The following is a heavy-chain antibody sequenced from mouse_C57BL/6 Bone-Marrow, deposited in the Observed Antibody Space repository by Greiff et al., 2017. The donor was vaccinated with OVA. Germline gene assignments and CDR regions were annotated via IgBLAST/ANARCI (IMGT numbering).Heavy chain of an antibody. Sequence: EVKLVESGEGLVKPGGSLKLSCAASGFTFSSYAMSWVRQTPEKRLEWVAYISSGGDYIYYADTVKGRFTISRDNARNTLYLQMSSLKSEDTAMYYCTRGVPNWDYFDYWGQGTTLTVAS. J-gene: IGHJ2*01. V-gene: IGHV5-9-1*02. CDR1: GFTFSSYA. D-gene: IGHD4-1*01. CDR3: TRGVPNWDYFDY. CDR2: ISSGGDYI.